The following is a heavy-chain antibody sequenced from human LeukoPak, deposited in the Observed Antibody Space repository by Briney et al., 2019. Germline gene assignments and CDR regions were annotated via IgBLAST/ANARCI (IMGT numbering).Heavy chain of an antibody. J-gene: IGHJ4*02. D-gene: IGHD1-26*01. V-gene: IGHV3-23*01. CDR1: GFTFSSFA. CDR3: VKGSSGSYYDDLDY. CDR2: ISGSGSST. Sequence: GGSLRLSCVASGFTFSSFAMMWVRQAPGKGLEWVSSISGSGSSTFFADSVKGRFTISRDNSKNTLYLQMSSLRAEDTAVYYCVKGSSGSYYDDLDYWGQGTLVTVSS.